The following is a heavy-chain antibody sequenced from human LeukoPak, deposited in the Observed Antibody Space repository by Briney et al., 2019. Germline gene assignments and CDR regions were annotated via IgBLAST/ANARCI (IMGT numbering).Heavy chain of an antibody. V-gene: IGHV3-30-3*01. Sequence: GRSLRLSCAASGFTFSSYAMHWVRQAPGKGLERVAVISYDGSNKYYADSVKGRFTISRDNSKNTLYLQMNSLRAEDTAVYYCARNGYSSSWSAYFDYWGQGTLVTVSS. CDR2: ISYDGSNK. J-gene: IGHJ4*02. D-gene: IGHD6-13*01. CDR3: ARNGYSSSWSAYFDY. CDR1: GFTFSSYA.